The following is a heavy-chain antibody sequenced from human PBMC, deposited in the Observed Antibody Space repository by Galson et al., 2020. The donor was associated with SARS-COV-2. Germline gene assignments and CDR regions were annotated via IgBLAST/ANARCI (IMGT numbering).Heavy chain of an antibody. J-gene: IGHJ4*02. CDR2: ILCDGSEK. D-gene: IGHD6-19*01. CDR3: ARDRHSSRGWAFDY. CDR1: GFIFSRYC. V-gene: IGHV3-33*08. Sequence: GESLKISCAASGFIFSRYCMHWVRQAPGKGLEWVAHILCDGSEKYYGDSVRGRFTISRDSSKNTVYLQMNNRRVDDTAVYYCARDRHSSRGWAFDYWGQGTLLTVSS.